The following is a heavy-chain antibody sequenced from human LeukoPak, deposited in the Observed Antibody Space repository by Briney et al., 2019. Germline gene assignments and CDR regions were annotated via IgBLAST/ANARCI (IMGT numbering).Heavy chain of an antibody. V-gene: IGHV1-18*01. J-gene: IGHJ5*02. D-gene: IGHD3-10*01. Sequence: GASVKVSCKASGYTFTSYGISWVRQAPGQGLEWMGWISAYNGNTNYAQKLQGRVTMTTDTSTSTAYMELRSLRSDDTAVYYCARDRLNMVRGVMEKGNWFDPWGQGTLVTVSS. CDR2: ISAYNGNT. CDR1: GYTFTSYG. CDR3: ARDRLNMVRGVMEKGNWFDP.